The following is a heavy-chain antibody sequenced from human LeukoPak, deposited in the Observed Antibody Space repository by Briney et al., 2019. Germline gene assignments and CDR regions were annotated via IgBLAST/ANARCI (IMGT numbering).Heavy chain of an antibody. CDR1: GFTFTSSA. CDR2: IVVGSGNT. D-gene: IGHD6-19*01. Sequence: ASVKVSCKASGFTFTSSAVQWVRQARGQRLEWIGWIVVGSGNTNYAQKFQERVTITRDMSTSTAYMELSSLRSEDTAVYYCARDRFGEGSGWGNYFDYWGQGTLVTVSS. CDR3: ARDRFGEGSGWGNYFDY. V-gene: IGHV1-58*01. J-gene: IGHJ4*02.